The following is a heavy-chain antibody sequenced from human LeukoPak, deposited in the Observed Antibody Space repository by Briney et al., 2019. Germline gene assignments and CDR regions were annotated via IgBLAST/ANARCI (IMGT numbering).Heavy chain of an antibody. J-gene: IGHJ4*02. CDR2: IIGSGGGT. CDR1: GFTFSSYA. Sequence: PGGSLRLSRAASGFTFSSYAMSWVRQAPGKGLEWVSAIIGSGGGTFYADSVKGRFTISRDNSRNTLYLQMNSLRAEDTAVYYCAKENRNYVFYDYWGQGTLVTVSS. D-gene: IGHD1-7*01. V-gene: IGHV3-23*01. CDR3: AKENRNYVFYDY.